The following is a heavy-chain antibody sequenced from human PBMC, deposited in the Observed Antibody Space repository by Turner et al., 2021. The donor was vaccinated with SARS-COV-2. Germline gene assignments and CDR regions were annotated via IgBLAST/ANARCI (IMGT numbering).Heavy chain of an antibody. J-gene: IGHJ4*02. CDR2: ISGSGGST. Sequence: EVQLLESGGGLVQPGGYLRLSCAASAFTFSSYAMSWVRQAPGKGLEWVSAISGSGGSTYYADSVKGRFTISRDNSKNTLYLQMNSLRAEDTAVYYCAKPPGEQWLVLALVFDYWGQGTLVTVSS. CDR1: AFTFSSYA. V-gene: IGHV3-23*01. D-gene: IGHD6-19*01. CDR3: AKPPGEQWLVLALVFDY.